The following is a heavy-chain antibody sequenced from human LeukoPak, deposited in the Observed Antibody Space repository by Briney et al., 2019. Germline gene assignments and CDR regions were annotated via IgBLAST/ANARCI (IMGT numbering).Heavy chain of an antibody. CDR1: GFTFSTYS. Sequence: GGSLTLSCPASGFTFSTYSMNWVRQAPGKGLEWVSSISSTSTYIYYADSVKGRFTISRDNAKNSLYLQMNSLRAEDTAVYYCARVEWLQFPDYWGQGTLVTVSS. CDR3: ARVEWLQFPDY. V-gene: IGHV3-21*01. CDR2: ISSTSTYI. D-gene: IGHD5-24*01. J-gene: IGHJ4*02.